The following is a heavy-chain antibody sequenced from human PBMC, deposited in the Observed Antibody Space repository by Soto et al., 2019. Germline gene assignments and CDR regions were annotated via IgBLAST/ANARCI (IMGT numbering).Heavy chain of an antibody. Sequence: SETLSLTCTVSGGSISSYYWSWIRQPPGKGLEWIGYSGSTNYNPSLKSRVTISVDTSKNQFSLKLSSVTAADTAVYYCARRWGRTFDYWGQGTLVTVSS. CDR3: ARRWGRTFDY. V-gene: IGHV4-4*09. CDR1: GGSISSYY. CDR2: SGST. J-gene: IGHJ4*02. D-gene: IGHD7-27*01.